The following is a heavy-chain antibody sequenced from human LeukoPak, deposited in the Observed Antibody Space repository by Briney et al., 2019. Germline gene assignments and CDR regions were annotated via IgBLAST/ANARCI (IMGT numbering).Heavy chain of an antibody. CDR2: MNPNSGNT. Sequence: ASVKVSCKASGYTFTSYDINWVRQATGQGLEWMGWMNPNSGNTGYAQKFQGRVTMTRNTSLSTAYMELSSLRSEDTAVYYCARGAYYYDSSGYHTFDYWGQGTLVTVSS. CDR3: ARGAYYYDSSGYHTFDY. D-gene: IGHD3-22*01. CDR1: GYTFTSYD. J-gene: IGHJ4*02. V-gene: IGHV1-8*01.